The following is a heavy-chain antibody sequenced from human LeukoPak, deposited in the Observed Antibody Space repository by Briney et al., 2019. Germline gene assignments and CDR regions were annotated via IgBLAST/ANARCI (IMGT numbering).Heavy chain of an antibody. V-gene: IGHV4-39*01. CDR1: GGSISSSGYY. CDR2: IFYSGST. D-gene: IGHD1-1*01. J-gene: IGHJ4*02. Sequence: SETLSLTCTVSGGSISSSGYYWGWIRHPPGKGLQWIGSIFYSGSTYYNPSLKSRVTISVDTSRNQFSLKLSSVTAADTAVHYCTRWSTGYFDYWGPGTLVTVSS. CDR3: TRWSTGYFDY.